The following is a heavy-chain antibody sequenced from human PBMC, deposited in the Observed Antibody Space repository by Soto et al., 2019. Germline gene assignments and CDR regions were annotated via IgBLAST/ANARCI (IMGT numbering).Heavy chain of an antibody. CDR3: ARGGACGGDCYSEDAFDI. Sequence: SETLSLTCTVSGGSISSGDYYWSWIRQPPGKGLECIGYIYYSGSTYYNPSLKSRVTISVDTSKNHFSLKLSSVTAADTAVYYCARGGACGGDCYSEDAFDIWGQGTMVTVSS. J-gene: IGHJ3*02. CDR2: IYYSGST. D-gene: IGHD2-21*02. V-gene: IGHV4-30-4*01. CDR1: GGSISSGDYY.